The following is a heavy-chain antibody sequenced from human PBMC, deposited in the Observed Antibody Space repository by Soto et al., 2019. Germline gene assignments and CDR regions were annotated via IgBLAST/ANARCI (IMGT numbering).Heavy chain of an antibody. CDR3: AKAYSGSGGPFDY. CDR2: ISWNSGSI. Sequence: EVQLVESGGGLVQPGRSLRLSCAASGFRFEDYAMHWVRQAPGKGLEWVSGISWNSGSIGYADSVKGRFTISRDNAKNPLYLQMNSLRPEDTALYYCAKAYSGSGGPFDYWGQGILVIVSS. J-gene: IGHJ4*02. D-gene: IGHD6-6*01. V-gene: IGHV3-9*01. CDR1: GFRFEDYA.